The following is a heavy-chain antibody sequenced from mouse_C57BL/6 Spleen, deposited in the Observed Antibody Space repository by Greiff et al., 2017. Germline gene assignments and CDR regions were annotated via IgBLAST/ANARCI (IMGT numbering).Heavy chain of an antibody. CDR3: AILGTSYFDY. CDR1: GYTFTSYW. D-gene: IGHD4-1*01. CDR2: IHPNSGST. J-gene: IGHJ2*01. Sequence: VQLQQPGAELVKPGASVTLSCKASGYTFTSYWMHWVKQRPGQGLEWIGMIHPNSGSTNYNEKFKSKATLTVDKSSSTAYMQLSSLTSEDSAVYYCAILGTSYFDYWGQGTTLTVSS. V-gene: IGHV1-64*01.